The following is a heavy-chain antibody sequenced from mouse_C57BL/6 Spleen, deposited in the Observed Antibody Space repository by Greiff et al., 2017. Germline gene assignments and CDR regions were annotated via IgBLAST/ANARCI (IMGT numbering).Heavy chain of an antibody. CDR1: GYTFTDYN. CDR2: INPNNGGT. D-gene: IGHD2-4*01. J-gene: IGHJ2*01. V-gene: IGHV1-22*01. Sequence: VQLKESGPELVKPGASVKMSCKASGYTFTDYNMHWVKQSHGKSLEWIGYINPNNGGTSYNQKFKGKATLTVNKSSSTAYMELRSLTSEDSAVYYCARREYYYDYFDYWGQGTTLTVSS. CDR3: ARREYYYDYFDY.